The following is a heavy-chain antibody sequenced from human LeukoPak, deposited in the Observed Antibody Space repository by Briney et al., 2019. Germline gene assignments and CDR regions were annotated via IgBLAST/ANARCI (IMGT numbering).Heavy chain of an antibody. CDR2: IYHSGST. CDR3: ARHQRMGRITVIVVGGLGY. CDR1: GYSISSGYY. Sequence: VKPSETLSLTCAVSGYSISSGYYWGWIRQPPGKGLEWIGSIYHSGSTYYNPSLKSRVTISVDTSKNQFSLKLSSVTAVDTAVYYCARHQRMGRITVIVVGGLGYWGQGTLVTVSS. V-gene: IGHV4-38-2*01. J-gene: IGHJ4*02. D-gene: IGHD3-22*01.